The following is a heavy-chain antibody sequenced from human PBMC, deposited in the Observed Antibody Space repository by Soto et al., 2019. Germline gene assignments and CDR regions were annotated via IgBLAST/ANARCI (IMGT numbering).Heavy chain of an antibody. Sequence: GGSLRLSCAASGFTFSSYSMNWVRQAPGKGLVWVSRISTDGSVTTYADSVKGRFTISRDNAKNTLYLQMNSLRTEDTAVYYCARESIAAAGTYYYYYGMDVWGQGTTVTVSS. V-gene: IGHV3-74*01. J-gene: IGHJ6*02. CDR1: GFTFSSYS. CDR3: ARESIAAAGTYYYYYGMDV. CDR2: ISTDGSVT. D-gene: IGHD6-13*01.